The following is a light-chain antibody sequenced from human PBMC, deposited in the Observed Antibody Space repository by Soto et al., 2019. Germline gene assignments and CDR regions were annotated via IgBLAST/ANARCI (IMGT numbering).Light chain of an antibody. Sequence: EIVWTHSPATLSLSPGARATLSFRASQSVITYLAWYQQRPGQAPRLLIYDASYRATDIPPRFSGSGSGTDFTLIINRLQPEDFALYFCQHYGRGSPIAFGLGTRLEI. CDR1: QSVITY. CDR3: QHYGRGSPIA. J-gene: IGKJ5*01. V-gene: IGKV3-11*01. CDR2: DAS.